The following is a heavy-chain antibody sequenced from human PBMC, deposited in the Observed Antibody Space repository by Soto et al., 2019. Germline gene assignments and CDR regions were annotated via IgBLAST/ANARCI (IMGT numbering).Heavy chain of an antibody. CDR1: GGSIISTNW. Sequence: PSETLSLTCAVSGGSIISTNWWTWVRQPPGKGLEWIGEIYHVGSTNYNPSLKSRVTISVDKSKNQFSLHLNSVAAADTAVYYCARVPPNGDYFDSWGQGTLVTVSS. D-gene: IGHD3-10*01. J-gene: IGHJ4*02. V-gene: IGHV4-4*02. CDR3: ARVPPNGDYFDS. CDR2: IYHVGST.